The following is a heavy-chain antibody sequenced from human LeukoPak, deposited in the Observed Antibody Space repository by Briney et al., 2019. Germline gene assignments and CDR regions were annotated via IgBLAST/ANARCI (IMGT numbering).Heavy chain of an antibody. J-gene: IGHJ6*03. D-gene: IGHD3-3*01. CDR3: ARAGVTIFGVVISVGWGNYYMDV. CDR2: ISAYNGNT. Sequence: ASVKVSCKASGYTFTCYGISWVRQAPGQGLEWMGWISAYNGNTNYAQKLQGRVTMTTDTSTSTAYMVLRSLRSDDTAVYYCARAGVTIFGVVISVGWGNYYMDVRGKGTTVTVSS. CDR1: GYTFTCYG. V-gene: IGHV1-18*01.